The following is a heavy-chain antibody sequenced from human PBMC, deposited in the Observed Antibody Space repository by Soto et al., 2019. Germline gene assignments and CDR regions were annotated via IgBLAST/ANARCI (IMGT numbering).Heavy chain of an antibody. J-gene: IGHJ4*02. D-gene: IGHD3-22*01. CDR2: INAGNGDT. CDR1: GYAFTTYA. Sequence: ASVKVSCKASGYAFTTYAIHWVRQAPGQRLEWMGWINAGNGDTKYSQRFQGRVTIARDRSASTAYMELSSLRSEDTAVYYCARDLGVVVIDYWGQGTLVTVSS. V-gene: IGHV1-3*01. CDR3: ARDLGVVVIDY.